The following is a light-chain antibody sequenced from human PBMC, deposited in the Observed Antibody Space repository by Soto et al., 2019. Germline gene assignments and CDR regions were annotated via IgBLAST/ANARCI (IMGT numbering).Light chain of an antibody. Sequence: EIFLTQSPDTLSLSPGERVTLTCRASQSVTNYIAWYQQRPGQAPRLLIYDASNRATGVPARFSGSRSGTDFTLTISDLEPADFGLYYCQQRLNWPPGFGQGTKVEIK. V-gene: IGKV3-11*01. J-gene: IGKJ1*01. CDR3: QQRLNWPPG. CDR2: DAS. CDR1: QSVTNY.